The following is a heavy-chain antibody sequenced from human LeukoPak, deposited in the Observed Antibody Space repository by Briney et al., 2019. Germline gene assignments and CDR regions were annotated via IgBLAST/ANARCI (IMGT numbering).Heavy chain of an antibody. D-gene: IGHD3-10*01. CDR1: GYTFTSYD. J-gene: IGHJ4*02. CDR3: ARGSWGFGEAIGRKGYDY. Sequence: GASVKVSCKASGYTFTSYDINWVRQATGQGLEWMGWMNPNSGNTGYAQKFQGRVTMTRDTSISTAYMELSRLRSDDTAVYYCARGSWGFGEAIGRKGYDYWGQGTLVTVSS. CDR2: MNPNSGNT. V-gene: IGHV1-8*01.